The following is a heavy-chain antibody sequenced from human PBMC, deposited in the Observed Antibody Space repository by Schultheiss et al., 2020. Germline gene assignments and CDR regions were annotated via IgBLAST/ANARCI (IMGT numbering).Heavy chain of an antibody. CDR2: IIPIFGTA. CDR3: ARVKNYDSSFDY. J-gene: IGHJ4*02. Sequence: SVKVSCKASGGTFSSYAIRWVRQAPGQGLEWMGGIIPIFGTANYAQKFQGRVTITADKSTSTAYMELSSLRSEDTAVYYCARVKNYDSSFDYWGQGTLVTVSS. CDR1: GGTFSSYA. V-gene: IGHV1-69*06. D-gene: IGHD3-22*01.